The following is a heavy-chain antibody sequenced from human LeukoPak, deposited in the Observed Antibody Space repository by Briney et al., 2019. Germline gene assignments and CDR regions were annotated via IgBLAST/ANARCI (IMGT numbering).Heavy chain of an antibody. V-gene: IGHV3-23*01. D-gene: IGHD5-12*01. Sequence: GGSLRLSCAASGFTFSSYAMSWVRQAPGKGLEWVSATSGSGGSTYYADSVRGRFTISRDNSKNTLYLQMNSLRAEDTAVYYCAKAFWRVAYNWFDPWGQGTLVTVSS. CDR3: AKAFWRVAYNWFDP. CDR1: GFTFSSYA. CDR2: TSGSGGST. J-gene: IGHJ5*02.